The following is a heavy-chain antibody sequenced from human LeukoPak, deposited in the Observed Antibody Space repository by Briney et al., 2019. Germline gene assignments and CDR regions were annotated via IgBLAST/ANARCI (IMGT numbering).Heavy chain of an antibody. D-gene: IGHD3-10*01. CDR1: GFTVSSNY. V-gene: IGHV3-53*01. Sequence: PGGSLRLSCAASGFTVSSNYMSWVRQAPGKGLEWVSVIYSGGSTYYADSVKGRFTISRDNSKNTLYLQMNSLRAEDTAVYYCARDRPHYYGSGSYLLDPWGQGTLVTVSS. CDR3: ARDRPHYYGSGSYLLDP. CDR2: IYSGGST. J-gene: IGHJ5*02.